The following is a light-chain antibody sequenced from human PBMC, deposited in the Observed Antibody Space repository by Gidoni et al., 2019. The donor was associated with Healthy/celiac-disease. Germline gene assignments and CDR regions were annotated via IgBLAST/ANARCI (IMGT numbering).Light chain of an antibody. CDR2: GAS. CDR3: QQYGSSPT. Sequence: DIVFTPSPCTLSLSPGERATLSCRASQSVSSSYLAWYQQKPGQAPRLLIYGASSRATGVPDRVSGRGWGTDITITSSRLEQEDGAVYYWQQYGSSPTFGGXTKVEIK. J-gene: IGKJ4*01. CDR1: QSVSSSY. V-gene: IGKV3-20*01.